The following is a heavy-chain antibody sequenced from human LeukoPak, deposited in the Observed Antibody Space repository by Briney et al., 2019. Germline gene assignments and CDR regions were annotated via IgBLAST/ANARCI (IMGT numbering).Heavy chain of an antibody. Sequence: SETLSLTCTVSGGSISSYYWSWIRQPPGKGLEWIGEINHSGSTNYNPSLKSRVTISVDTSKNQFSLKLSSVTAADTAVYYCARVRGGSGSYGYYYMDVWGKGTTVTVSS. CDR2: INHSGST. D-gene: IGHD3-10*01. CDR1: GGSISSYY. CDR3: ARVRGGSGSYGYYYMDV. V-gene: IGHV4-34*01. J-gene: IGHJ6*03.